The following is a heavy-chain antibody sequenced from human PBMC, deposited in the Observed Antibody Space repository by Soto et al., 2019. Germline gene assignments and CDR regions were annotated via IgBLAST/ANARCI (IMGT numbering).Heavy chain of an antibody. CDR2: ISGSGGST. Sequence: GGSLRLSCAASGFTFSSYAMSWVRQAPGKGLEWVSAISGSGGSTYYADSVKGRFTISRDNSKNTLYLQMNSLRAEDTAVYYCAKDQWGGRYCSSTSCLNWFDPWGQGTLVTVSS. CDR3: AKDQWGGRYCSSTSCLNWFDP. D-gene: IGHD2-2*01. J-gene: IGHJ5*02. V-gene: IGHV3-23*01. CDR1: GFTFSSYA.